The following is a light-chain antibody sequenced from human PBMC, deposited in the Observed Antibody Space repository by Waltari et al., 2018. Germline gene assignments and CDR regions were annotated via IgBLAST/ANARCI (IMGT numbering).Light chain of an antibody. CDR3: QTWANYSVF. J-gene: IGLJ2*01. CDR1: KFGVTY. Sequence: SYDLIQPPSVSVSPAQTDSILCSGDKFGVTYTSWYQQKPGQSPVLVIYHDKKRPSGIPERFSGSNSGNTVTLTISGTQTLDEADYYCQTWANYSVFFGGGTKLTVL. CDR2: HDK. V-gene: IGLV3-1*01.